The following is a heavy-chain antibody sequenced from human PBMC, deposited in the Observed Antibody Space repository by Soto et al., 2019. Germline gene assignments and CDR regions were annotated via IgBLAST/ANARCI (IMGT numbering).Heavy chain of an antibody. D-gene: IGHD3-22*01. CDR2: IYRSGST. J-gene: IGHJ4*02. CDR1: GASVTDYS. CDR3: PRVFYTDSGGYPRPIFDS. Sequence: QVQLQGSGPGLVRPSGTLSLTCSVSGASVTDYSWTWIRQPAGRGLEWLALIYRSGSTTYNPSLESRVTMSLDTSQTLFSLRLTSVTAAETAVDYCPRVFYTDSGGYPRPIFDSWSQGTLVTVSS. V-gene: IGHV4-4*07.